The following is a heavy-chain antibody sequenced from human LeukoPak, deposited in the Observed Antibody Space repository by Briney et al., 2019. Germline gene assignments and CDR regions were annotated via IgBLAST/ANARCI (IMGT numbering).Heavy chain of an antibody. Sequence: RGSLRLSCAISGITVSQSDMSWVRQAPGRGLEWVSLIYTDGATHYADSVKGRFTISRDTSKNTVYLEMRNLRPEDTAVYFCARDHAGSKPWVEFHPWGQGTLVTVSS. D-gene: IGHD3-10*01. J-gene: IGHJ5*02. CDR2: IYTDGAT. V-gene: IGHV3-66*02. CDR3: ARDHAGSKPWVEFHP. CDR1: GITVSQSD.